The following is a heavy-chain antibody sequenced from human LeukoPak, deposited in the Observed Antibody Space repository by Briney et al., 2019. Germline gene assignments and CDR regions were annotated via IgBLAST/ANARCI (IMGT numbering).Heavy chain of an antibody. V-gene: IGHV3-23*01. Sequence: PGGSLRLSCAASGFTFSSYAMSWVRQAPGKGLEWVSAISGSGGSTYYADSVKGRFTISRDNSKNTLYLQMNSLRAEDTAVYYCARGTHYYDSSGYYSQDYWGQGTLVTVSS. D-gene: IGHD3-22*01. CDR3: ARGTHYYDSSGYYSQDY. CDR2: ISGSGGST. J-gene: IGHJ4*02. CDR1: GFTFSSYA.